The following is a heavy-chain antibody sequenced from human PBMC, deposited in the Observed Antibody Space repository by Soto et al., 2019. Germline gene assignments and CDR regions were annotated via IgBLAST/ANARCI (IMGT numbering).Heavy chain of an antibody. CDR1: GFTFSSYG. CDR2: ISYDGSNK. J-gene: IGHJ4*02. D-gene: IGHD3-16*02. V-gene: IGHV3-30*18. CDR3: AKGPGLHLGELSFYYFDY. Sequence: GGSLRLSCAASGFTFSSYGMHWVRQAPGKGLEWVAVISYDGSNKYYADSVKGRFTISRDNSKNTLYLQMNSLRAEDTAVYYCAKGPGLHLGELSFYYFDYWGQGTLVTVSS.